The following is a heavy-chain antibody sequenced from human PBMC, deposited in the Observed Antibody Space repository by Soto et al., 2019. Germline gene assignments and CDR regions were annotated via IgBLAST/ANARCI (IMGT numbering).Heavy chain of an antibody. J-gene: IGHJ4*02. CDR3: GRGGPAAGFDL. CDR1: GYTFLNND. D-gene: IGHD6-13*01. CDR2: MNPKSGHA. V-gene: IGHV1-8*01. Sequence: QVQLVQSGAEVKKPGASVRAACKASGYTFLNNDIDWMRQAAGQGLEWMGWMNPKSGHAGYDPQFQGRVTMTRDQSINTACLELSSPTSDDTAVYYCGRGGPAAGFDLWGQGTLVTV.